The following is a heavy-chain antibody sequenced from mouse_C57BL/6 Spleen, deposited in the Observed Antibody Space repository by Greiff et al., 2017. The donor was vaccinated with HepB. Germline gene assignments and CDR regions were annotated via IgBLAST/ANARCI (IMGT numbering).Heavy chain of an antibody. J-gene: IGHJ2*01. D-gene: IGHD1-1*01. Sequence: DVMLVESGGGLVKPGGSLKLSCAASGFTFSSYAMSWVRQTPEKRLEWVATISDGGSYTYYPDNVKGRFTISRDNAKNNLYLQMSHLKSEDTAMYYCARDPELPPGSSSWYFDYWGQGTTLTVSS. V-gene: IGHV5-4*01. CDR1: GFTFSSYA. CDR3: ARDPELPPGSSSWYFDY. CDR2: ISDGGSYT.